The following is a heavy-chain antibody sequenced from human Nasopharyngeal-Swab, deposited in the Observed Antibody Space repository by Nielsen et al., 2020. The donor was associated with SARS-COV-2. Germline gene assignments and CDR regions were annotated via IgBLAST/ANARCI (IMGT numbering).Heavy chain of an antibody. V-gene: IGHV1-2*06. CDR1: GYTFTGYY. J-gene: IGHJ5*02. CDR3: ARDRQRIGLMTGWFDP. CDR2: INPNSGGT. Sequence: ASVKVSCKASGYTFTGYYMHWVRQDTGQGLEWMGRINPNSGGTNYAQKFQGRVTMTRDTSISTAYMELSRLRSDDTAVYYCARDRQRIGLMTGWFDPWGQGTLATFSS. D-gene: IGHD2-21*02.